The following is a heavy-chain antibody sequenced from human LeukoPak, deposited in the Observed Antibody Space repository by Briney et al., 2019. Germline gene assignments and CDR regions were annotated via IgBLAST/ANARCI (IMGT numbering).Heavy chain of an antibody. D-gene: IGHD7-27*01. Sequence: GGSLRLSCAASGFTFSSYGMYWVRQAPGKGLEWVAVIWYDRSNKYYADSVKGRFTISRDNSKNTLYLEMDSLRAEDTAVYHCARVVGMPGFLDLWGRGTLVTVSS. CDR3: ARVVGMPGFLDL. J-gene: IGHJ2*01. CDR1: GFTFSSYG. CDR2: IWYDRSNK. V-gene: IGHV3-33*07.